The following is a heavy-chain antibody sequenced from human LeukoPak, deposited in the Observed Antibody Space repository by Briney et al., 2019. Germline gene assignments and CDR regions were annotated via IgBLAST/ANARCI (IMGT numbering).Heavy chain of an antibody. CDR2: ISGSGGTT. J-gene: IGHJ4*02. V-gene: IGHV3-23*01. Sequence: GGSLRLSCVASGFTFRSYAMSWVRQAPGKGLEWVSTISGSGGTTHYADSVKGRFTISRDNSKNTLYLQMNSLRTEDTALYYCAKGKNTGSYLSHVDYWGQGTLVTVSS. CDR3: AKGKNTGSYLSHVDY. D-gene: IGHD3-10*01. CDR1: GFTFRSYA.